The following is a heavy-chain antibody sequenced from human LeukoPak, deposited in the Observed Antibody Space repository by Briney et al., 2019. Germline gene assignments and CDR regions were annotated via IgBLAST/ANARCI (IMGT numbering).Heavy chain of an antibody. V-gene: IGHV4-59*01. D-gene: IGHD1-26*01. CDR1: GGSISSYY. J-gene: IGHJ4*02. CDR3: ARSIQWELGVFFDY. CDR2: IYYSGST. Sequence: SETLSLTCTVSGGSISSYYWSWIRQPPGKGLEWIGYIYYSGSTNYNPSLKSRVTISVDTSKNQFSLKLSSVTAADTAVYYCARSIQWELGVFFDYWGQGTLVTVSS.